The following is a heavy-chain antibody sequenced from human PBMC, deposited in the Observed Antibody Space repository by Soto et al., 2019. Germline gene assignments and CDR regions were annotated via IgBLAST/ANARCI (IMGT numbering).Heavy chain of an antibody. Sequence: GAAVKVSCKASGCTFSSYAISWVRQPPGQGLEWMGAIIPIFGTANYAQKFQGRVMITADESTSTAYMELSSLRSEDTAVYYCASETGTTLWHDAFDIWGQGTMVTVSS. CDR2: IIPIFGTA. CDR3: ASETGTTLWHDAFDI. D-gene: IGHD1-7*01. CDR1: GCTFSSYA. J-gene: IGHJ3*02. V-gene: IGHV1-69*13.